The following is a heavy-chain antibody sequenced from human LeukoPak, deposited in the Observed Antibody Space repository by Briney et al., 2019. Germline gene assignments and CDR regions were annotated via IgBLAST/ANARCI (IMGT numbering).Heavy chain of an antibody. J-gene: IGHJ6*02. V-gene: IGHV3-30*02. Sequence: GGSLRLSCAASGFTFSSYGMHWVRQAPGKGLEWVAFIRYDGSNKYYADSVKGRFTISRDNSKNTLYLQMNSLRAEDTAVYYCARGPNYYYYYGMDVWGQGTTVTVSS. CDR3: ARGPNYYYYYGMDV. CDR1: GFTFSSYG. CDR2: IRYDGSNK.